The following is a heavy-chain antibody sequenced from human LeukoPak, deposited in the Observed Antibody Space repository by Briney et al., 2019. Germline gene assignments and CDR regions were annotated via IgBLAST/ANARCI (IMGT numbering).Heavy chain of an antibody. J-gene: IGHJ4*02. Sequence: SETLSLTCTVSGGSISSYYWSWIRQPAGKGLEWIGRIYTSGSTNYNPSLKSRVTISVDTSKNQFSLKLSSVTAEDTAVYYCARTGDYDILTGYYDDYWGQGTLVTVSS. D-gene: IGHD3-9*01. V-gene: IGHV4-4*07. CDR3: ARTGDYDILTGYYDDY. CDR2: IYTSGST. CDR1: GGSISSYY.